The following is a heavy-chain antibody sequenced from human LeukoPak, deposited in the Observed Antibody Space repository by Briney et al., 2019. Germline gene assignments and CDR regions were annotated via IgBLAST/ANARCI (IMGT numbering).Heavy chain of an antibody. CDR1: GYTFTGYY. CDR2: INPNSGGT. D-gene: IGHD4-17*01. CDR3: AREGLRDYVMTGADY. V-gene: IGHV1-2*06. J-gene: IGHJ4*02. Sequence: ASVKVSCKASGYTFTGYYIHWVRQAPGQGLEWMGRINPNSGGTNFAREFQGRVTMTRDMFISTVYLELNRLRSDDTAMYYCAREGLRDYVMTGADYWGQGTLVTVSS.